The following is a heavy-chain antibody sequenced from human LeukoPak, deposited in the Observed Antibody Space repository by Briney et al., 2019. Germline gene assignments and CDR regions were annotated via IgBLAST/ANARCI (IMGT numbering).Heavy chain of an antibody. Sequence: ASVKVSCKASGYSFTGYYMHWVRQAPGQGLEWMGWINPNSGGTNYAQKFRGRVTMTRDTSISAAYMELSRLRSDDTAVYYCANRLIVDGFDIWGQGTMVTVSS. V-gene: IGHV1-2*02. CDR3: ANRLIVDGFDI. D-gene: IGHD3-22*01. CDR2: INPNSGGT. J-gene: IGHJ3*02. CDR1: GYSFTGYY.